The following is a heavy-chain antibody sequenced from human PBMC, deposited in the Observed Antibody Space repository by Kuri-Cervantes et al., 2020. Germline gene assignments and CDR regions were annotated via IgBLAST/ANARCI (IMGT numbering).Heavy chain of an antibody. V-gene: IGHV3-30-3*01. Sequence: GGSLRLSCAASGFTFSSYAMHWVRQAPGKGLEWVAVISYDGSNKYYADSVEGRFTISRDNSKNTLYLQMNSLRAEDTAVYYCARDRFRYFDYWGQGTLVTVSS. CDR2: ISYDGSNK. J-gene: IGHJ4*02. CDR3: ARDRFRYFDY. CDR1: GFTFSSYA.